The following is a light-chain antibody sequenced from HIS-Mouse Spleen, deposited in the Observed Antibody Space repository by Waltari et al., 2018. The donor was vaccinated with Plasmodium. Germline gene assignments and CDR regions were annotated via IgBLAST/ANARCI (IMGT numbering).Light chain of an antibody. V-gene: IGLV5-37*01. CDR3: MIWPSNASGV. CDR2: YYSDSDK. Sequence: QPVLTQPPSSSASPGESARLTCTLPSDINVGSYNIYWYQQTPGSPPRYLLYYYSDSDKGQGSGAPGRFSGSKDASANTGILLISGLQSEDEADYYCMIWPSNASGVFGGGTKLTVL. CDR1: SDINVGSYN. J-gene: IGLJ3*02.